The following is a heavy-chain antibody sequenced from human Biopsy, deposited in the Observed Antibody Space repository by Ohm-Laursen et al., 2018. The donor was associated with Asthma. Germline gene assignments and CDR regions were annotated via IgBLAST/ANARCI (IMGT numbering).Heavy chain of an antibody. Sequence: SVKVTCKTSVYTFNSAGITWGRQAPGHGLEWMGGISVYNGNTKVAQKLQDRVNMITDTSTSKAYMELRRLRSDDTAVYFCARAVDYSHYYGIDVWGQGTTVTVS. V-gene: IGHV1-18*01. CDR3: ARAVDYSHYYGIDV. CDR2: ISVYNGNT. D-gene: IGHD3-10*01. CDR1: VYTFNSAG. J-gene: IGHJ6*02.